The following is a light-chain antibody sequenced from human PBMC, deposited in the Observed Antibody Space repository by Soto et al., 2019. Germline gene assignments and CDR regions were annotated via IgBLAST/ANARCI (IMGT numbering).Light chain of an antibody. CDR2: QVN. V-gene: IGLV2-8*01. Sequence: QSVLTQPPSASGTPGQRVTISCSGSSSDIGVYDFVSWYQQHPGKAPKVIIYQVNKRPSGVPDRFSGSKSGNTASLTVSGLRPEDEADYFCSSFAGSYSPYVFGTGTQLTVL. J-gene: IGLJ1*01. CDR1: SSDIGVYDF. CDR3: SSFAGSYSPYV.